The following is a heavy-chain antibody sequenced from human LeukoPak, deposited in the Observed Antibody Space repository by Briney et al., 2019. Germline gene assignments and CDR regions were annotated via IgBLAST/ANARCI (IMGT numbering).Heavy chain of an antibody. CDR1: GYSISSGYY. CDR2: IYHSGST. CDR3: ARHPIYDILTGYTP. Sequence: PSETLSLTCAVSGYSISSGYYWGWIRQPPGKGLEWIGSIYHSGSTYHNPSLKSRVTISVDTSKNQFSLKLSSVTAADTAVYYCARHPIYDILTGYTPWGQGTLVTVSS. D-gene: IGHD3-9*01. V-gene: IGHV4-38-2*01. J-gene: IGHJ5*02.